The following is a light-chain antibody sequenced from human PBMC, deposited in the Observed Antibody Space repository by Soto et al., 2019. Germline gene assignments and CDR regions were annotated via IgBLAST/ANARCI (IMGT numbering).Light chain of an antibody. CDR3: QQCNRYPIT. CDR1: QSISSY. Sequence: DIQMTQSPSSLSASVGDRVTITCRASQSISSYLNWYQQKPGKGPKVLIYAASSLQSGVPSRFSGSGSGTEFTLTISSLQPDDSATYYCQQCNRYPITFGQGTRLESK. V-gene: IGKV1-39*01. J-gene: IGKJ5*01. CDR2: AAS.